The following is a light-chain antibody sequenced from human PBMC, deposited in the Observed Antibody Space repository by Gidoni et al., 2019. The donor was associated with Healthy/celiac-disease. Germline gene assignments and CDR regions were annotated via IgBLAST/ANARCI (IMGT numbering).Light chain of an antibody. CDR3: CSYAGSYRNV. V-gene: IGLV2-11*01. J-gene: IGLJ1*01. Sequence: QSALTQPRSVSGSPGQSVTISCTGTSSYVGGYNSVSWYQQHPGKAPKLMIYDVSKRPSGVPDRFSGSKSGNTASLTISGLQAEDEADYYCCSYAGSYRNVFGTGTKVTVL. CDR2: DVS. CDR1: SSYVGGYNS.